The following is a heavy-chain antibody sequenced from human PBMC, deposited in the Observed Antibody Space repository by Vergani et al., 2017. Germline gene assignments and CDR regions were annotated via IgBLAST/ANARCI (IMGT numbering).Heavy chain of an antibody. D-gene: IGHD3-10*01. Sequence: EVQLVQSGAEVKKPGESLRISCKGSGYSFTSYWISWVRQMPGKGLEWMGRIDPSDSYTNYSPSFQGHVTISADKSISTAYLQWSSLKASDTAMYYCASGAGESPCYYGMDVWGQGTTVTVSS. CDR2: IDPSDSYT. J-gene: IGHJ6*02. CDR3: ASGAGESPCYYGMDV. V-gene: IGHV5-10-1*01. CDR1: GYSFTSYW.